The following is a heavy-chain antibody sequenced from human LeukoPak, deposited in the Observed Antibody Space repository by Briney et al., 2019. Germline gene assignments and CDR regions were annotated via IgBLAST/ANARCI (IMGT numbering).Heavy chain of an antibody. CDR1: GYSFTYYW. CDR3: ARHGRGSRSPNAFDI. J-gene: IGHJ3*02. Sequence: GESLQISFKGSGYSFTYYWIGWVRPMPGEGLQWMGIIYPDDSDIRYSPSFQGQVTISADKSIITAYLQWSSLKASDTAMYYCARHGRGSRSPNAFDIWGQGTMVTVSS. D-gene: IGHD3-10*01. V-gene: IGHV5-51*01. CDR2: IYPDDSDI.